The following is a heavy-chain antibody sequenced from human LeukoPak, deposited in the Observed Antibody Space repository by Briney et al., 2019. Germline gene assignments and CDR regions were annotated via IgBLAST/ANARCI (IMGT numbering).Heavy chain of an antibody. D-gene: IGHD3-10*01. Sequence: GGSLRLSCAASGFSFSTYTMAWVRQAPGQGLEWVSAISARGDNSWYADSVKGRFTISRDNSKNTLYLQMTNLRAEDTAIYYCANRNYYLDYWGQGTLVTVSS. CDR1: GFSFSTYT. J-gene: IGHJ4*02. CDR3: ANRNYYLDY. V-gene: IGHV3-23*01. CDR2: ISARGDNS.